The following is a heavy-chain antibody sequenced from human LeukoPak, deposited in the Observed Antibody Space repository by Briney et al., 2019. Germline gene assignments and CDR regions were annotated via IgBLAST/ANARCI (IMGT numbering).Heavy chain of an antibody. Sequence: SETLSLTCAVYGGSFSGYYWSWIRQPPGEGLEWIGEINHSGSTNYNPSLKSRVTISVDTSKNQFSLKLSSVTAADTAVYYCARSRSGYAWYFDYWGQGTLVTVSS. D-gene: IGHD5-12*01. CDR1: GGSFSGYY. V-gene: IGHV4-34*01. CDR3: ARSRSGYAWYFDY. CDR2: INHSGST. J-gene: IGHJ4*02.